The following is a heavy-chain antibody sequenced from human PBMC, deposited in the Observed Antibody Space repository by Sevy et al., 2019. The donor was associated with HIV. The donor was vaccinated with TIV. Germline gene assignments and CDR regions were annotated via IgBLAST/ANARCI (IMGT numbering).Heavy chain of an antibody. CDR2: ISYDGSNK. D-gene: IGHD2-15*01. J-gene: IGHJ4*02. Sequence: GGSLRLSCAASGFTFSSYGMHWVRQAPGKGLEWVAVISYDGSNKYYADSVKGRFTISRDNSKNTRYLQMNSLRAEDTAVYYCAKDSGGSCYYWGQGTLVTVSS. CDR1: GFTFSSYG. CDR3: AKDSGGSCYY. V-gene: IGHV3-30*18.